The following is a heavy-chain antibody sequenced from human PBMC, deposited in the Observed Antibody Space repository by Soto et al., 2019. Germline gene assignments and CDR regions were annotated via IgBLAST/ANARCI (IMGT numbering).Heavy chain of an antibody. CDR1: GGSISSSSYY. CDR2: IYYSGST. V-gene: IGHV4-39*01. J-gene: IGHJ4*02. Sequence: PSETLSLTCTVSGGSISSSSYYWGWIRQPPGKGLEWIGSIYYSGSTYYNPSLKSRVTISVDTSKNQFSLKLSSVTAADTAVYYCARPAQDVVISYFDYWGQGTLVTVSS. CDR3: ARPAQDVVISYFDY. D-gene: IGHD3-22*01.